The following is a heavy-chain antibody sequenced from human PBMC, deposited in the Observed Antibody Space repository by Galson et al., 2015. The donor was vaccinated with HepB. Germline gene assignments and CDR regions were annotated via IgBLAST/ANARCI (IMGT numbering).Heavy chain of an antibody. J-gene: IGHJ4*02. CDR1: GGTFSSYA. D-gene: IGHD2-15*01. CDR2: IIPIFGTA. CDR3: ARVGRGYCSGGSCYGANDY. Sequence: SVKVSCKASGGTFSSYAISWVRQAPGQGLEWMGRIIPIFGTANYAQKFQGRVTITADESTSTAYMELSSLRSEDTAVYYCARVGRGYCSGGSCYGANDYWGQGTLVTVSS. V-gene: IGHV1-69*13.